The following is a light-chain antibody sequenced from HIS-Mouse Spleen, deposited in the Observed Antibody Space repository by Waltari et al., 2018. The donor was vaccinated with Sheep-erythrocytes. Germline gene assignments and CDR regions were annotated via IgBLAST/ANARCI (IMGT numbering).Light chain of an antibody. J-gene: IGLJ1*01. CDR1: SSDVGGSTY. V-gene: IGLV2-11*01. CDR2: DVS. CDR3: CSYAGSYNHV. Sequence: QSALTQPRSVSGSPGPSVTISCPGTSSDVGGSTYVSWYQQHPGKAPKLMIYDVSKRPSGVPDRFSGSKSGNTASLTISGLQAEDEADYYCCSYAGSYNHVFATGTKVTVL.